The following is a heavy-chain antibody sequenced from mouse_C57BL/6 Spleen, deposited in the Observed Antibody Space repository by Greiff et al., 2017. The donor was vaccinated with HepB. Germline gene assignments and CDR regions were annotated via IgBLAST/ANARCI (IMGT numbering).Heavy chain of an antibody. CDR1: GYTFTDYN. CDR3: ARWIYDGYSMDY. D-gene: IGHD2-3*01. CDR2: INPNNGGT. V-gene: IGHV1-22*01. Sequence: EVQLQQSGPELVKPGASVKMSCKASGYTFTDYNMHWVKQSHGKSLEWIGYINPNNGGTSYNQKFKGKATLTVNKSSSTAYMELRSLTSEDSAVYYCARWIYDGYSMDYWGQGTSVTVSS. J-gene: IGHJ4*01.